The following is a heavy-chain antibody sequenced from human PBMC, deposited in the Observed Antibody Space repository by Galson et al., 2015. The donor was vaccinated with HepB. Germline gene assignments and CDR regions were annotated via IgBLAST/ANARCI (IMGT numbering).Heavy chain of an antibody. CDR1: GFTFSGSA. Sequence: SLRLSCAASGFTFSGSAMHWVRQASGKGLEWVGRIRSKANSYATAYAASVKGRFTISRDDSKNTAYLQMNSLKTEDTAVYYCTRDVGNEYGGNSKGDYWGQGTLVTVSS. J-gene: IGHJ4*02. D-gene: IGHD4-23*01. V-gene: IGHV3-73*01. CDR2: IRSKANSYAT. CDR3: TRDVGNEYGGNSKGDY.